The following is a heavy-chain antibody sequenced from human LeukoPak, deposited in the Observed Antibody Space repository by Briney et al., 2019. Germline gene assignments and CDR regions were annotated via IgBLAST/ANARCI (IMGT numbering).Heavy chain of an antibody. Sequence: AGGSLRLSCAASGLTFSTSTMNWVRQAPGKGLEWVSSISSRSSYIYYADSLKGRFTISRDSAKNSLYLQMNSLRADDTAVYYCAREGSNKVLDYWGQGTLVTVSS. J-gene: IGHJ4*02. CDR3: AREGSNKVLDY. D-gene: IGHD4-23*01. CDR1: GLTFSTST. V-gene: IGHV3-21*06. CDR2: ISSRSSYI.